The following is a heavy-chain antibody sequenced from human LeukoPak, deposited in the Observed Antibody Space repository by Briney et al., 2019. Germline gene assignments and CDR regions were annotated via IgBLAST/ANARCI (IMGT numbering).Heavy chain of an antibody. V-gene: IGHV1-18*01. CDR2: ISAYNGNT. CDR1: GGTFSSYA. D-gene: IGHD3-10*01. Sequence: ASVKVSCKASGGTFSSYAISWVRQAPGQGLEWMGWISAYNGNTNYAQKLQGRVTMTTDTSTSTAYMELRSLRSDDTAVYYCARDTYYYGSGSPYWFDPWGQGTLVTVSS. CDR3: ARDTYYYGSGSPYWFDP. J-gene: IGHJ5*02.